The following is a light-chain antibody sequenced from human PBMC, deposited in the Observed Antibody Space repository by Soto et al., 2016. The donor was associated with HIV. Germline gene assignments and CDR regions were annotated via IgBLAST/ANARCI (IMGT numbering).Light chain of an antibody. CDR2: KAS. CDR1: QNIIIW. J-gene: IGKJ2*01. Sequence: DVQMTQSPSTLSASVGDRVPITCRASQNIIIWLAWYQQKPGKAPKVLIYKASSLESGVPSRFSGSGSGTEFTLTISSLQPDDFATYYCQQYDTYPYTFGQGTKLEIK. CDR3: QQYDTYPYT. V-gene: IGKV1-5*03.